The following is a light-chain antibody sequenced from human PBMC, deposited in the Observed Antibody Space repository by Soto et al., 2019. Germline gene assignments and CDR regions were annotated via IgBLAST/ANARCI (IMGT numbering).Light chain of an antibody. CDR2: DVS. J-gene: IGLJ3*02. Sequence: QSALTQPASVSGSPGQSITISCTGTSSDVGGYNYVSWYQQHPGKAPKLMIYDVSNRPSGVSNRFSGSKSGNTASLTISGLQAEAEADYYCSSYTSSSWGVFGGGTKVTVL. CDR1: SSDVGGYNY. CDR3: SSYTSSSWGV. V-gene: IGLV2-14*01.